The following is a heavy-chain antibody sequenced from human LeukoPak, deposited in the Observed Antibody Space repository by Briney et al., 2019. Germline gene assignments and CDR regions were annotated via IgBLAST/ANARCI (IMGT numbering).Heavy chain of an antibody. CDR1: GFTFSSYG. Sequence: GGSLRLSCAASGFTFSSYGMHWVRQAPGKGLEWVAFIWYDGSNKYYADSVKGRFTISRDNSKNTLYLQMNSLRAEDTAVYYCAKVGIEGRVNWRSIDYWGQGTLVTVSS. V-gene: IGHV3-30*02. D-gene: IGHD1-20*01. CDR3: AKVGIEGRVNWRSIDY. CDR2: IWYDGSNK. J-gene: IGHJ4*02.